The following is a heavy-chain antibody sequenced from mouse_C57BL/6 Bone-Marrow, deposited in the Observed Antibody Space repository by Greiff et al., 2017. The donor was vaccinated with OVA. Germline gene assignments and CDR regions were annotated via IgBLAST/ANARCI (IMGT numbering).Heavy chain of an antibody. J-gene: IGHJ2*01. V-gene: IGHV1-63*01. CDR3: ARGGYYGSSYVKYFDY. D-gene: IGHD1-1*01. Sequence: QVQLKQSGAELVRPGTSVKMSCTASGYTFTNYWIGWAKQRPGHGLEWIGDIYPGGGYTNYNEKFKGKATLTADKSSSTAYMQFSSLTSEDSAIYYCARGGYYGSSYVKYFDYWGQGTTLTVSS. CDR1: GYTFTNYW. CDR2: IYPGGGYT.